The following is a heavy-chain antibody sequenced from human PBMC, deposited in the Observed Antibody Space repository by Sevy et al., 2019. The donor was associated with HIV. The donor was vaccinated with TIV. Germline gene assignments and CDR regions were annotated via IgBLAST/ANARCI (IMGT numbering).Heavy chain of an antibody. V-gene: IGHV4-4*02. CDR3: ARGGETPRGFDP. D-gene: IGHD3-16*01. J-gene: IGHJ5*02. Sequence: SETLSLTCAVSGGSISSVNWWHWVRQPPGKGLEWIGDIYHSGYTNYNPSLKSRVTISVDNSKNQFSLKLSVVTAADTAVYYCARGGETPRGFDPWGQGSLVTVSS. CDR1: GGSISSVNW. CDR2: IYHSGYT.